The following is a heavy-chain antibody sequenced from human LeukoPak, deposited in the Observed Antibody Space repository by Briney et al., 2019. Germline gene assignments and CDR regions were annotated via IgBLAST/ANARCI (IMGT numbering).Heavy chain of an antibody. D-gene: IGHD4-17*01. CDR2: MNPDSGDT. Sequence: ASVTVSCKTSGYTFTTYDMTWVRQATGQGLEWMGWMNPDSGDTGYAQKFQGRVTMTEDTSTDTAYMELSSLRSEDTAVYYCATREDYVNWGQGTLVTVSS. V-gene: IGHV1-8*01. J-gene: IGHJ4*02. CDR3: ATREDYVN. CDR1: GYTFTTYD.